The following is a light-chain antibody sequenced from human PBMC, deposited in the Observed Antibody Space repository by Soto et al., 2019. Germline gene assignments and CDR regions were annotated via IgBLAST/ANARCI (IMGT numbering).Light chain of an antibody. J-gene: IGKJ1*01. Sequence: EIVLTQSPGTLSLSPGERATLSCRASQSVSSSYLAWYQQKPGQAPRLLIYDASIRATGIPDRFSGSGSGTDFTLTISRLEPDDFATYYCQQYNSYSWTFGQGTKVDIK. CDR1: QSVSSSY. CDR3: QQYNSYSWT. CDR2: DAS. V-gene: IGKV3-20*01.